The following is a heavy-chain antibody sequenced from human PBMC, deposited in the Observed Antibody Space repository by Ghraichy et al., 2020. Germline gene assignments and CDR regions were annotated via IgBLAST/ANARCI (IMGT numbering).Heavy chain of an antibody. Sequence: SETLSLTCAVYGGSFSGYYWSWIRQPPGKGLEWIGEITHDGSTNYNPSLKSRVTISVDTSKNQFTLKLSSVTAADTAVYYCAGLYCSSTSCIYGMDVWGQGTTVTVSS. J-gene: IGHJ6*02. CDR2: ITHDGST. CDR1: GGSFSGYY. CDR3: AGLYCSSTSCIYGMDV. V-gene: IGHV4-34*01. D-gene: IGHD2-2*01.